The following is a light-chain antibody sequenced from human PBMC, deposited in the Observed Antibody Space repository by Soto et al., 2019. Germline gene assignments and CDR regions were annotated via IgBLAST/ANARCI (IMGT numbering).Light chain of an antibody. J-gene: IGKJ3*01. Sequence: DIVMTQSPATLSVSPGESATLSCRASRSLSGDLAWYQHKPGQPPRLLIYGASTRATDVPARFSGGGSGTDFTLTITNLQSEDLAINYCQQYHNWPPITFGPGTKVHIK. CDR3: QQYHNWPPIT. V-gene: IGKV3-15*01. CDR2: GAS. CDR1: RSLSGD.